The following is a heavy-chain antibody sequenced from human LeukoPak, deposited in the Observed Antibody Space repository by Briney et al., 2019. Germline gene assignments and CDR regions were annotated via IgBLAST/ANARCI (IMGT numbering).Heavy chain of an antibody. CDR1: GYTLTELS. Sequence: ASVKVSCKVSGYTLTELSMHWVRQAPGKGLEWMGGFDPEDGETIYAQKFQSRVTMTEDTSTDTAYMELSSLRSEDTAVYYCATVGGYSYGPRGFDYWGQGTLVTVSS. J-gene: IGHJ4*02. D-gene: IGHD5-18*01. CDR3: ATVGGYSYGPRGFDY. V-gene: IGHV1-24*01. CDR2: FDPEDGET.